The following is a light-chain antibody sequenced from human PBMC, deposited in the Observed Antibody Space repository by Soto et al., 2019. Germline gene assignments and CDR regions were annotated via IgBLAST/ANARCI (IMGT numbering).Light chain of an antibody. V-gene: IGLV3-21*02. CDR1: NIGTKS. J-gene: IGLJ1*01. CDR3: QVWHSLSALYV. Sequence: SYDLTQPPSVSVAPGQTASIPCGGDNIGTKSVHWYQQKSGQAPVLVVYDDRDRPSGIPERFSGSNSGNTATLTISRVEAGDEADYYCQVWHSLSALYVFGPGTKLTVL. CDR2: DDR.